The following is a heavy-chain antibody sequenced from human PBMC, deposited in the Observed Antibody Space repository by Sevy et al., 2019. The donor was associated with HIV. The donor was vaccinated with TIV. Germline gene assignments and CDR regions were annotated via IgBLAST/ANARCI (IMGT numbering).Heavy chain of an antibody. D-gene: IGHD2-15*01. J-gene: IGHJ6*02. V-gene: IGHV3-53*01. CDR2: VYSGGAT. Sequence: GGSLRLSCAVSGFTLTNEFFSWVRQAPGKGLEWVAVVYSGGATYYADTLKGRFTISRDNSKSTLYLQMTSLRAEDTAVYYCARVGYCRGGTCFSGVYYAMDVWGQGTTVTVSS. CDR3: ARVGYCRGGTCFSGVYYAMDV. CDR1: GFTLTNEF.